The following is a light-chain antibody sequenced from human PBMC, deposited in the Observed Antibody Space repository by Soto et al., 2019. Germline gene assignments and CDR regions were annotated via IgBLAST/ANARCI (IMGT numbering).Light chain of an antibody. V-gene: IGKV1-5*01. CDR3: QQYDNSRT. J-gene: IGKJ1*01. Sequence: DVQMTQSPSTLSASVGDRVTITCRASQTISTWLAWYQQKPGKAPKLLIYDVSTLESGVPSRFSGSGSGTEFTLTITSLQPEDFAIYYCQQYDNSRTFGQGTKVDI. CDR1: QTISTW. CDR2: DVS.